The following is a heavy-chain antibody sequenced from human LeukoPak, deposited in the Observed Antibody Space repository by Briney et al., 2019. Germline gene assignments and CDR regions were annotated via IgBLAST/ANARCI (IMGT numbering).Heavy chain of an antibody. CDR2: IGGSGGST. CDR3: AKLHSSGFLDY. Sequence: PGRSLRLSCAASGFTFSSYAMSWVRQAPGKGLEWVSAIGGSGGSTYYADSVKGRFTISRDNSKNTLYLQMNSLRAEDTAIYYCAKLHSSGFLDYWGQGTLVTVSS. CDR1: GFTFSSYA. J-gene: IGHJ4*02. V-gene: IGHV3-23*01. D-gene: IGHD3-22*01.